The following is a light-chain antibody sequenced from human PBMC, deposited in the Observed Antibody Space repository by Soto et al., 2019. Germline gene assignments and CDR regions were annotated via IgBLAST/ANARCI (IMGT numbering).Light chain of an antibody. V-gene: IGKV3-15*01. J-gene: IGKJ5*01. CDR3: QHYNNWPPSIT. CDR2: GAS. CDR1: QSVSSN. Sequence: EIVMTQSPATLSVSPGERATLSCRASQSVSSNLAWYQQKPGQAPRLLIYGASTRATGIPARFRGSGSGTEFTLTISSLQSEDFAVYYCQHYNNWPPSITFGQGPRLEMK.